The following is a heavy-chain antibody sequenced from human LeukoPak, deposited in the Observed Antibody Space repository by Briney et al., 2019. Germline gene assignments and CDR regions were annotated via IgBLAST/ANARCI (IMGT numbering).Heavy chain of an antibody. Sequence: GGTLRLSCAASGFTFSSYGMSWVRQAPGKGLEWVSAISGSGGSTYYADSVMGRFTISRDNSKNTLYLQMNSLRAEDTAVYYCATVYSGYDYYFDYWGQGTLVTVSS. J-gene: IGHJ4*02. CDR1: GFTFSSYG. CDR3: ATVYSGYDYYFDY. V-gene: IGHV3-23*01. D-gene: IGHD5-12*01. CDR2: ISGSGGST.